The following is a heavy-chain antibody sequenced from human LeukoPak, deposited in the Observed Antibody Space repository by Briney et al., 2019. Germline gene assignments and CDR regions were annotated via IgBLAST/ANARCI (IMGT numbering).Heavy chain of an antibody. CDR1: GYTFTDYY. J-gene: IGHJ4*02. D-gene: IGHD5-12*01. Sequence: ASVKVSRKTSGYTFTDYYLHWVRQAPGQGLEWVGWIHPSTGATHHAQKFQGRLTMTRDTSISTVYMELTRLRSDDTAVYYCARDMGRYSGYDYDYWGQGTLVTASS. CDR3: ARDMGRYSGYDYDY. V-gene: IGHV1-2*02. CDR2: IHPSTGAT.